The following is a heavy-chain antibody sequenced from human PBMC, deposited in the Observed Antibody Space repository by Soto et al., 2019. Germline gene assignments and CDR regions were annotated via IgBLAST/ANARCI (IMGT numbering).Heavy chain of an antibody. CDR3: TTVDQVFRRWYVTSFDY. V-gene: IGHV3-15*07. CDR1: GFTFTNAW. J-gene: IGHJ4*02. D-gene: IGHD6-13*01. Sequence: GESLKISCAASGFTFTNAWMNWVRQAPGKGLEWVGRIKSKIDDGTTDYVAPVKGRFSISRDDSKNTLYLQMNSLKTEDTAVYYCTTVDQVFRRWYVTSFDYWGQGTLVTVSS. CDR2: IKSKIDDGTT.